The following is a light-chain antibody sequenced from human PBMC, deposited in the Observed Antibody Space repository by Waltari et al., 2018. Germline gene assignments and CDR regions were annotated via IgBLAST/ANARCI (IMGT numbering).Light chain of an antibody. Sequence: SALTQPASVSASPGQSITISCPGTSSDVGGYNFVSWYQQHPGKAPQVIIFEISKRPSGVSNRFSGSKSGNTASLTISGLQAEDEANYYCCAYVGYSTWVFGGGTKLTVV. CDR3: CAYVGYSTWV. J-gene: IGLJ3*02. V-gene: IGLV2-23*02. CDR1: SSDVGGYNF. CDR2: EIS.